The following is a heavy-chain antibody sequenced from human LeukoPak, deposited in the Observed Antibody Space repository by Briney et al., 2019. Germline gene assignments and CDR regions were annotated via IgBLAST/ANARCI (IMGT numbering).Heavy chain of an antibody. CDR2: IYSGGST. CDR1: GFTVSSNY. CDR3: ARSAGIADTIVLGY. Sequence: GGSLRLSCAASGFTVSSNYMSWVRQAPGKGLEWVSIIYSGGSTYYADFVKGRFTISRDNSENALYLQMNSLRAEDTAVYYCARSAGIADTIVLGYWGQGTLVTVSS. D-gene: IGHD5-12*01. V-gene: IGHV3-66*01. J-gene: IGHJ4*02.